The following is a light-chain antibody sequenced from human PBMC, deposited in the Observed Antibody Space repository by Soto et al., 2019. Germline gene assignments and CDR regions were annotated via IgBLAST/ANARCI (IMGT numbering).Light chain of an antibody. V-gene: IGKV3-11*01. CDR2: HAA. CDR1: ESVDIY. J-gene: IGKJ4*01. Sequence: ETVLTQSPATLSLSPGETATLSCRASESVDIYLAWYQQKPGQAPRLLIYHAANRATGIPARFSGSGSGTDFTLAISSLEHEDSAVYYCQQRRNWPPLTFGGGTSVEIK. CDR3: QQRRNWPPLT.